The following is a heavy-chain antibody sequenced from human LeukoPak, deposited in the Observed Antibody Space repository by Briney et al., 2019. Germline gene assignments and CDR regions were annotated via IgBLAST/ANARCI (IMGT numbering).Heavy chain of an antibody. Sequence: GGPLRLSCAAPGFTFSSYAMYWVRQALGKGLEWVSGIFGSGGSTHYADSVKGRFTISRDNSKNTVYLQMNSLRAKDTAVYYCAKTTTGYSSGRFPGWPVDYWGQGTLVTVSS. CDR2: IFGSGGST. CDR1: GFTFSSYA. V-gene: IGHV3-23*01. J-gene: IGHJ4*02. CDR3: AKTTTGYSSGRFPGWPVDY. D-gene: IGHD6-19*01.